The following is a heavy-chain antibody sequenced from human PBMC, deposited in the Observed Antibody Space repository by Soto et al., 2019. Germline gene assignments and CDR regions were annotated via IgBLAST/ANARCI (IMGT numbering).Heavy chain of an antibody. CDR3: ASLRQGNCDFLSGYYALDY. V-gene: IGHV4-39*01. J-gene: IGHJ4*02. CDR2: FYYTGGT. CDR1: AASISSSRFY. Sequence: SETLCLTCTVSAASISSSRFYWGWVRQPPGKGLEWIVSFYYTGGTYSTYYNPPLKSRVTISVDTSKSQFSLNLRSVTAADTAVYYCASLRQGNCDFLSGYYALDYWGQGTLVTV. D-gene: IGHD3-3*01.